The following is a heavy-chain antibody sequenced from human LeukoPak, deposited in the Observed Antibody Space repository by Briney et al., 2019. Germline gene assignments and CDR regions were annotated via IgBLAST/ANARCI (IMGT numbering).Heavy chain of an antibody. J-gene: IGHJ4*02. Sequence: SETLSLTCTVSGGSISSYYWSWIRQPAGRGVEWIGRIYTSGSTNYNPSLKSRVTMSVDTSKNQFSLKLSSVTAADTAVYYCARDAVVNYYDSSGAFDYWGQGTLVTVSS. CDR1: GGSISSYY. CDR2: IYTSGST. CDR3: ARDAVVNYYDSSGAFDY. D-gene: IGHD3-22*01. V-gene: IGHV4-4*07.